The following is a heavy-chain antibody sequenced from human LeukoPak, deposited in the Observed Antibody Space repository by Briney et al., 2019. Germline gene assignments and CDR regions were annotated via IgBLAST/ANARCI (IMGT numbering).Heavy chain of an antibody. V-gene: IGHV4-39*07. CDR3: ARVSRLSHSYPPWFDP. CDR1: GGSISRSSYY. J-gene: IGHJ5*02. CDR2: ISYSGST. D-gene: IGHD5-18*01. Sequence: PSETLSLTCTVSGGSISRSSYYWDWIRQPPGKGLEWIGSISYSGSTYYNPSLKSRVTISVDTSKNQFSLKLSSVTAADTAVYYCARVSRLSHSYPPWFDPWGQGTLVTVSS.